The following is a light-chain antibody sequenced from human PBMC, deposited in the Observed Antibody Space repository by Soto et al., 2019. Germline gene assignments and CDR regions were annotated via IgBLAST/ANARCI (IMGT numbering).Light chain of an antibody. V-gene: IGKV3-20*01. CDR3: QLYGTSPKT. CDR2: GAS. J-gene: IGKJ1*01. Sequence: EIVLTQSPGTLSLSPGERATLSCRASQSVSSSYLAWYQQKPGQAPRLLIYGASTRATGIADRFSGSGSGTDFTLTISRLEPEDFAVYYCQLYGTSPKTFGQGTKVEI. CDR1: QSVSSSY.